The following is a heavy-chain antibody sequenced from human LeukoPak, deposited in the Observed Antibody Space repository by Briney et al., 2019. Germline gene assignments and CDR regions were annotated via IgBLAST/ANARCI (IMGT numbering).Heavy chain of an antibody. J-gene: IGHJ4*02. D-gene: IGHD6-13*01. Sequence: SVKVSCKASGGTFSSSAISWVRQAPGQGLEWMGGIIPILGTANYAQKFQGRVTITTDESTSTAYMELSSLRSEDTAVYYCARGYVAAAGNYHYFDYWGRGTLVTVSS. V-gene: IGHV1-69*05. CDR3: ARGYVAAAGNYHYFDY. CDR1: GGTFSSSA. CDR2: IIPILGTA.